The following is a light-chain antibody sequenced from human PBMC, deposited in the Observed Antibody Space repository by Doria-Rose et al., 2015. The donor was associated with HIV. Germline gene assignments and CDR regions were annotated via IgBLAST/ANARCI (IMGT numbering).Light chain of an antibody. J-gene: IGKJ3*01. V-gene: IGKV4-1*01. CDR3: QQYYDTPS. CDR2: WAS. Sequence: VLTQSPESLGMPLGERATLNCKSNQSLLYTSKNYLAWYQQKPGQPPKLLIYWASTRQSGVPARFSGSGSGTDFTLTISSLEAEDVAVYYCQQYYDTPSFGPGTTVDI. CDR1: QSLLYTSKNY.